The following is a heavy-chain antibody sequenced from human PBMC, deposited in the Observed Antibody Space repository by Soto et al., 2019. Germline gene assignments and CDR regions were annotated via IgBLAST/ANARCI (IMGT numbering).Heavy chain of an antibody. Sequence: QVQLVQSGAGVKKPGASVKVSCKASGYTFPNYDITWVRQATGQGLEWMGFMNPNSGYTGYAQKFQGRVTMTRNTSISTAYMELSSLRSEDTAVYYCARSPSDWNYEFWFDPWGQGTLLTVSS. CDR2: MNPNSGYT. CDR3: ARSPSDWNYEFWFDP. CDR1: GYTFPNYD. J-gene: IGHJ5*02. D-gene: IGHD1-7*01. V-gene: IGHV1-8*01.